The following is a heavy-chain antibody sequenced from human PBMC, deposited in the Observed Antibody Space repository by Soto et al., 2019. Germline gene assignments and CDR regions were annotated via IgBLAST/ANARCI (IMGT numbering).Heavy chain of an antibody. Sequence: SETLSLTCTGSGGSISSYYWTWIRQPPGKGLEWIGYIYYSGSTNYNPSLKSRVTISVDTSKNQFSLKLSSVTAAYTAVYYCARSGYYRYYYYYMDVWGKGTTVTVSS. CDR2: IYYSGST. V-gene: IGHV4-59*01. CDR3: ARSGYYRYYYYYMDV. CDR1: GGSISSYY. D-gene: IGHD3-3*01. J-gene: IGHJ6*03.